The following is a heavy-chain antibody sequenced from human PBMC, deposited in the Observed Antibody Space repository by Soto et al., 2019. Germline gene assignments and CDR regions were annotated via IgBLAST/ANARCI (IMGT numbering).Heavy chain of an antibody. CDR3: ARDYGPGDYVDS. CDR2: ISSSSSYI. J-gene: IGHJ4*02. D-gene: IGHD3-10*01. V-gene: IGHV3-21*01. CDR1: GFTFSSYS. Sequence: EVQLVESGGGLVKPGESLRLSCAVSGFTFSSYSMTWVRQAPGKGLEWVSSISSSSSYIYSANSVKDRFTISRDNAKNSLYLQMNSLRAEDTAVYYCARDYGPGDYVDSWGQGTLVTVSS.